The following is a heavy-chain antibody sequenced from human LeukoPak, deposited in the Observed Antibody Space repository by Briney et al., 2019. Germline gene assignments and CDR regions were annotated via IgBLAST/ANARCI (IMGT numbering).Heavy chain of an antibody. J-gene: IGHJ5*02. CDR1: GGSFSVYY. V-gene: IGHV4-34*01. D-gene: IGHD5-18*01. CDR2: INHSGST. Sequence: SETLSLTCAVYGGSFSVYYWSWSRQPPGKGLECIGEINHSGSTNYNPSLKRRVTISVDTSKNQFSLNLSSFTAPDTAVYYSAKTFLDTPMVKGGTWFDPWGQGGLVTVS. CDR3: AKTFLDTPMVKGGTWFDP.